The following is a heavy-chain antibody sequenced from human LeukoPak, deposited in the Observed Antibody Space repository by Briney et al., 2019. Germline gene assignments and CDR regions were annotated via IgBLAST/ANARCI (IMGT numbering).Heavy chain of an antibody. CDR1: GFTFSSYA. CDR2: ISGSGGST. Sequence: GGSLRLSCAASGFTFSSYAMSWVRQAPGKGLKWVSAISGSGGSTYYADSVKGRFTISRDNSKNTLYLQMNSLRAEDTAVYYCAKGYYDILTGYYYDAFDIWGQGTMVTVSS. D-gene: IGHD3-9*01. CDR3: AKGYYDILTGYYYDAFDI. V-gene: IGHV3-23*01. J-gene: IGHJ3*02.